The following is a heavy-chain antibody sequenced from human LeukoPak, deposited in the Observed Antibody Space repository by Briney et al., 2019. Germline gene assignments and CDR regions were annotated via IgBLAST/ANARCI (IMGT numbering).Heavy chain of an antibody. J-gene: IGHJ4*02. V-gene: IGHV3-23*01. CDR2: ISGSGGST. CDR3: AKGPNDIVVVVAANYYFDY. D-gene: IGHD2-15*01. CDR1: GFTFSSYA. Sequence: QPGGSPRLSCAASGFTFSSYAMSWVRQAPGKGLEWVSAISGSGGSTYYADSVKGRFTISRDNSKNTLYLQMNSLRAEDTAVYYCAKGPNDIVVVVAANYYFDYWGQGTLVTVSS.